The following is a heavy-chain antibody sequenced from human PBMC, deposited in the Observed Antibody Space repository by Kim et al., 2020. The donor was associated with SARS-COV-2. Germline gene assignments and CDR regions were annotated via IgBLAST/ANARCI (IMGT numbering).Heavy chain of an antibody. V-gene: IGHV3-23*01. J-gene: IGHJ4*02. CDR3: AKGQGGGGVLDY. Sequence: CYADAVTGRFTISRDNAKKTLYLKMNSRRAEDTAVYYCAKGQGGGGVLDYWGQGTLVTVSS. D-gene: IGHD3-10*01.